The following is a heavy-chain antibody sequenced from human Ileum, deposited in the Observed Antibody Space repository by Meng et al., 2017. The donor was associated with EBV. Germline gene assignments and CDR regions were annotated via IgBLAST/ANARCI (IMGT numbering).Heavy chain of an antibody. CDR3: AKDLYGFAAMDV. D-gene: IGHD4-17*01. V-gene: IGHV3-23*01. Sequence: GQRRAPMRLSCAASGFRFGGNVVNWFRQTPGKGLPWVAGLGSDGNTHYADSVKGRFTVYRDNSANTVYLKMSPLRVEDTAVYYCAKDLYGFAAMDVWGQGTLVTVSS. J-gene: IGHJ6*02. CDR1: GFRFGGNV. CDR2: LGSDGNT.